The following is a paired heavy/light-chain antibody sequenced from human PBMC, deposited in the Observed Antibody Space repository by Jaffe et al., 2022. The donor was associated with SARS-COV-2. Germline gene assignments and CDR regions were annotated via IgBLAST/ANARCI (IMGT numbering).Light chain of an antibody. V-gene: IGLV1-51*01. CDR1: SSNIGNNY. J-gene: IGLJ1*01. CDR3: GTWDSSLSAFYV. Sequence: QSVLTQPPSVSAAPGQKVTISCSGSSSNIGNNYVSWYQQLPGTAPKLLIYDNNKRPSGIPDRFSGSKSGTSATLGITGLQTGDEADYYCGTWDSSLSAFYVFGTGTKVTVL. CDR2: DNN.
Heavy chain of an antibody. CDR2: INAGNGNT. Sequence: QVQLVQSGAEVKKPGASVKVSCKASGYTFTSYAMHWVRQAPGQRLEWMGWINAGNGNTKYSQKFQGRVTITRDTSASTAYMELSSLRSEDTAVYYCARGGNVLLWFGEIGMDVWGQGTTVTVSS. CDR3: ARGGNVLLWFGEIGMDV. CDR1: GYTFTSYA. D-gene: IGHD3-10*01. V-gene: IGHV1-3*01. J-gene: IGHJ6*02.